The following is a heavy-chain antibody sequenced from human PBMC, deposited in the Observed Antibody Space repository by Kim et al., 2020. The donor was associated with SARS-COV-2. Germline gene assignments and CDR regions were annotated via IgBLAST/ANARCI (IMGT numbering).Heavy chain of an antibody. Sequence: GGSLRLSCAASGFTFGDYGLSWVRQAPGKGLEWVSGINWDGVATHYADSVKGRFTISRENAKNSLHLQMNSLRGEDTALYYCAKDLSSSWSSMDVWGQGTTVTVSS. CDR2: INWDGVAT. CDR3: AKDLSSSWSSMDV. D-gene: IGHD6-13*01. CDR1: GFTFGDYG. V-gene: IGHV3-20*04. J-gene: IGHJ6*02.